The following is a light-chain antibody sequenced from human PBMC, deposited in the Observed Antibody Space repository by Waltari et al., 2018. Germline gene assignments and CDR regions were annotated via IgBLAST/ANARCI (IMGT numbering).Light chain of an antibody. CDR1: QSVNNK. J-gene: IGKJ4*01. V-gene: IGKV3-15*01. CDR2: DAS. CDR3: QQYSDWPLT. Sequence: EIVMTQSPATLSVSPGERVTLSCRASQSVNNKLAWYQQKPGQAPRLLLYDASTRATGIPTSFSGSGSGTEFTITISSLQSEDFAVYYCQQYSDWPLTFGGGTKVEIK.